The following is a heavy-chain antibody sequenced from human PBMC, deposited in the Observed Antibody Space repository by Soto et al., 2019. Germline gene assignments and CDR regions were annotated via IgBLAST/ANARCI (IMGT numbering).Heavy chain of an antibody. Sequence: SETRSLTCAVYGGSFSGYYWSWIRQPPGKGLEWIGEINHSGSTNYNPPLKSRVTISVDTSKNQFSLKLSSVTAADTAVYYCARGRHILTGYYRDLNYGMDVWGQGTTVT. CDR1: GGSFSGYY. CDR3: ARGRHILTGYYRDLNYGMDV. CDR2: INHSGST. V-gene: IGHV4-34*01. J-gene: IGHJ6*02. D-gene: IGHD3-9*01.